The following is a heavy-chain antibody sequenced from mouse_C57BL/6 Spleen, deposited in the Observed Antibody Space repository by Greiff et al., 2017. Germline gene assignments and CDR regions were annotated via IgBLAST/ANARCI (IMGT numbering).Heavy chain of an antibody. V-gene: IGHV5-4*01. D-gene: IGHD1-1*01. CDR2: ISDGGSYT. CDR3: ARDGLRSGWYFDV. J-gene: IGHJ1*03. CDR1: GFTFSSYA. Sequence: DVKLVESGGGLVKPGGSLKLSCAASGFTFSSYAMSWVRQTPEKRLEWVATISDGGSYTYYPDNVKGRFPIPRDNAKNNLYLQMSHLKSEATAIYYCARDGLRSGWYFDVWGTGTTVTVSS.